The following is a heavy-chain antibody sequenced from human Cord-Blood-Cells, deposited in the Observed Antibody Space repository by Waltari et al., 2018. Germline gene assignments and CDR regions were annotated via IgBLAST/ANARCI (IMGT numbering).Heavy chain of an antibody. CDR1: GGSISSGGYY. Sequence: QVQLQESGPGLVKPSQTLSLTCTVSGGSISSGGYYWSWIRQHPGKGLEWIGYIYYRGGSCYNPSLQSRVTISVDTSKNQFALKLSSVTAADTAVYYCARREITGSEAFDIWGQGTMVTVSS. J-gene: IGHJ3*02. D-gene: IGHD1-20*01. CDR3: ARREITGSEAFDI. CDR2: IYYRGGS. V-gene: IGHV4-31*03.